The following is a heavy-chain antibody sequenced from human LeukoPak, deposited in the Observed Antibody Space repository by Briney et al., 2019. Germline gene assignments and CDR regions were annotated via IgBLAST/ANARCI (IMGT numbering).Heavy chain of an antibody. CDR1: GFTFSGSA. CDR2: IRSKANSYAT. D-gene: IGHD3-22*01. Sequence: PGGSLRLSCAASGFTFSGSAMHWVRQASGKGLEWVGRIRSKANSYATAYAASVKGRFTISRDDSKNTAYLQMNSLRAEDTAVYYCARDTDDSSGYYFDYWGQGTLVTVSS. J-gene: IGHJ4*02. CDR3: ARDTDDSSGYYFDY. V-gene: IGHV3-73*01.